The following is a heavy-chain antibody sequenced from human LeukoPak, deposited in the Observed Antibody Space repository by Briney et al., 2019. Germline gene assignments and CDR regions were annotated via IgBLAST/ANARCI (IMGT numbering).Heavy chain of an antibody. CDR1: GFTFSSYS. V-gene: IGHV3-21*01. CDR3: ASSAYSSSSIDY. J-gene: IGHJ4*02. D-gene: IGHD6-6*01. Sequence: PGGSLRLSCAASGFTFSSYSMNWVRQAPGKGLEWVSSISSSSSYIYYADSVKGRFTISRDNAKNSLYLQMNSLRAEDTAVYYCASSAYSSSSIDYWGQGTLVTVSS. CDR2: ISSSSSYI.